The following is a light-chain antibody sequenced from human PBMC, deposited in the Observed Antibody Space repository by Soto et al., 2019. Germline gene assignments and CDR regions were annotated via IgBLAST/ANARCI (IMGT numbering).Light chain of an antibody. CDR1: QSVSSY. V-gene: IGKV3-11*01. J-gene: IGKJ2*01. Sequence: EIVLTQSPATLSLSPGERATLSCRASQSVSSYLAWYQQKPGQAPRLLIYDASNRATGIPARFSGSGSGTDFAFTISSLEPEDFAVYYCQQRSHWPPYTFGQGTKLEIK. CDR2: DAS. CDR3: QQRSHWPPYT.